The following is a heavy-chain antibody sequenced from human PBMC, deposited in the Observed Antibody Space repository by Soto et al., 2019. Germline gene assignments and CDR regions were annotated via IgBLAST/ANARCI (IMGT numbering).Heavy chain of an antibody. V-gene: IGHV4-31*03. Sequence: SETLSLTCTVSGGSISSGGYYWSWIRQHPGKGLEWIGYIYYSGSAYYNPSLKSRVTISVDTSKNQFSLRLTSVTAADTAVYYCARVGTAAAGNNWFDSWGQGTLVTVSS. J-gene: IGHJ5*01. CDR2: IYYSGSA. CDR1: GGSISSGGYY. CDR3: ARVGTAAAGNNWFDS. D-gene: IGHD6-13*01.